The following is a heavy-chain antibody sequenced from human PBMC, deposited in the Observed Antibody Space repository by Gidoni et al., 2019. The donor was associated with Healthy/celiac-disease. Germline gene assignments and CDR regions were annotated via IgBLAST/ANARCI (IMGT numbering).Heavy chain of an antibody. CDR1: GGSTSSGGYY. J-gene: IGHJ4*02. D-gene: IGHD2-15*01. V-gene: IGHV4-31*03. Sequence: QVQLPETGLGLVKPFKTLSLTCTISGGSTSSGGYYRSWIRQNTGQGLEWIGDIHYSRCTYYNPSLKSRVTISVDTSKNQFSLKFRSVTAADTPVYYCARDDGSIVVDYWGQGSLVTVSS. CDR3: ARDDGSIVVDY. CDR2: IHYSRCT.